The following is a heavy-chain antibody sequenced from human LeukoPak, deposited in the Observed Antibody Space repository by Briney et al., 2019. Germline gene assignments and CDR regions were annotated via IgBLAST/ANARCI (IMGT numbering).Heavy chain of an antibody. CDR3: AVRGVNTFDY. CDR2: IFPSGGEI. CDR1: GFTFSTFA. V-gene: IGHV3-23*01. J-gene: IGHJ4*02. Sequence: PGGSLRLSCAASGFTFSTFAMIWVRQPPGKGLEGVSSIFPSGGEIHYADSVNGRFTIFRDKSKNTLYLQMNSLRPEDTAVYYCAVRGVNTFDYWGQGTLVTVSS. D-gene: IGHD3-10*01.